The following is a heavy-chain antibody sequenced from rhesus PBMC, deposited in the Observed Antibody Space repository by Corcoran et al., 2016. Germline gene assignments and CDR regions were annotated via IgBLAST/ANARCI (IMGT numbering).Heavy chain of an antibody. D-gene: IGHD6-25*01. Sequence: EVQLVESGGGLVQPGGSLRLSCAASGFTFSSYGMSWVRQAPGKGLEWVSYISNGGGSTYSAASVTGRFTISRDNSKNTLSLQMNSLRAEDTAVYYCAKDRIAAAGTHDYWGQGVLVTVSS. CDR2: ISNGGGST. V-gene: IGHV3S5*01. CDR3: AKDRIAAAGTHDY. J-gene: IGHJ4*01. CDR1: GFTFSSYG.